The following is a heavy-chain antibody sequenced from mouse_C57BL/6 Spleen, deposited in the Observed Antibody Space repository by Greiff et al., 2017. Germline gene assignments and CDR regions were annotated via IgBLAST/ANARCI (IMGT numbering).Heavy chain of an antibody. CDR2: IYPGSGST. J-gene: IGHJ2*01. Sequence: QVHVKQPGAELVKPGASVKMSCKASGYTFTSYWITWVKQRPGQGLEWIGDIYPGSGSTNYNEKFKSKATLTVDTSSSTAYMQLSSLTSEDSAVYYCARDEGGYWGQGTTLTVSS. CDR1: GYTFTSYW. V-gene: IGHV1-55*01. CDR3: ARDEGGY. D-gene: IGHD3-3*01.